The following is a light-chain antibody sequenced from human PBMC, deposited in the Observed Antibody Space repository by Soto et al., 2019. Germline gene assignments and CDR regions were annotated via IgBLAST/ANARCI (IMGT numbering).Light chain of an antibody. V-gene: IGKV1-5*01. CDR3: QQYNSYSA. J-gene: IGKJ1*01. CDR2: DAS. Sequence: DIQMTQSPSTLSASEGDRVTITCRASQSISSWLSWFQHKPGKAPRLLICDASNLESGVPSRFSGSGSGTEFTLTISSLQPDDFATYYCQQYNSYSAFGQGTKVEIK. CDR1: QSISSW.